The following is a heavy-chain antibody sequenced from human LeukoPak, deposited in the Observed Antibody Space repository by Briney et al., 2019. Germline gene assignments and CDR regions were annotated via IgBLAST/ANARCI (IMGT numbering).Heavy chain of an antibody. J-gene: IGHJ4*02. CDR3: ARGRQTNFWSGYYVPNPPFYFDY. CDR1: GGSFSGYY. D-gene: IGHD3-3*01. CDR2: INHNGST. V-gene: IGHV4-34*01. Sequence: SETLSLTCAVYGGSFSGYYWSWIRQPPGKGLEWIGEINHNGSTNYNPSLKGRVTISVDTSKNQFSLKLSSVTAADTAVYYCARGRQTNFWSGYYVPNPPFYFDYWGQGTLVTVSS.